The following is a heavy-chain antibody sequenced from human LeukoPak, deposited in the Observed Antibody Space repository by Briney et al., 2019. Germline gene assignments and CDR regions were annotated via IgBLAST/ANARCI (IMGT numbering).Heavy chain of an antibody. CDR3: ARGTGELLFDY. J-gene: IGHJ4*02. Sequence: PSETLSLTCTVSGGSISSYYWSWIRQPPGKGLEWIGYIYYSGSTNYHPSLKSRVTISVDTSKNQFSLKLSSVTAADTAVYYCARGTGELLFDYWGQGTLVTVSS. CDR1: GGSISSYY. D-gene: IGHD1-26*01. V-gene: IGHV4-59*01. CDR2: IYYSGST.